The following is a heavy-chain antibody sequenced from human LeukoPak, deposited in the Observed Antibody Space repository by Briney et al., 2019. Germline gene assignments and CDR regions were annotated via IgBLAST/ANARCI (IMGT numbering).Heavy chain of an antibody. V-gene: IGHV3-48*03. CDR1: GFTFSSYE. J-gene: IGHJ4*02. CDR2: ISGSGSTI. CDR3: ARAWTGYSYGDY. Sequence: LAGGSLRLSCAASGFTFSSYEMNWVRQAPGKGLEWVSYISGSGSTIYYADSVKGRFTISRDNAKNSLYLQMNSLRAEDTAVYYCARAWTGYSYGDYWGQGTLVTVSS. D-gene: IGHD5-18*01.